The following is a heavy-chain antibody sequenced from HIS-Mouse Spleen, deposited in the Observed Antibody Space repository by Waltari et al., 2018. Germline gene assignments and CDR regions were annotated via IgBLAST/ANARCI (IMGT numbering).Heavy chain of an antibody. CDR1: GYTFTGYY. J-gene: IGHJ4*02. Sequence: QVQLVQSGAEVKKPGASVKVSCKASGYTFTGYYMHWVRQAPGQGLEWMGWINPNSGGTNNAQKFQGRVTMTRDTSISTAYMELSRLRSDDTAVYYCARDHSSSWYVFDYWGQGTLVTVSS. D-gene: IGHD6-13*01. CDR3: ARDHSSSWYVFDY. CDR2: INPNSGGT. V-gene: IGHV1-2*02.